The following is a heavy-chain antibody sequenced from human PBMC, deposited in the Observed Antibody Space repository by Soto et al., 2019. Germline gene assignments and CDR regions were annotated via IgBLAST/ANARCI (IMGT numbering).Heavy chain of an antibody. CDR1: GGSISSSSYY. CDR2: IYYSGST. CDR3: ARHVMIVVPKPYNWFEP. D-gene: IGHD3-22*01. V-gene: IGHV4-39*01. Sequence: SETLSLTCTVSGGSISSSSYYWGWIRQPPGKGLEWIGSIYYSGSTYYNPSLKSRVTISVDTSKNQFSLKLSSVTAADTAVYYCARHVMIVVPKPYNWFEPWGQGTLVTVSS. J-gene: IGHJ5*02.